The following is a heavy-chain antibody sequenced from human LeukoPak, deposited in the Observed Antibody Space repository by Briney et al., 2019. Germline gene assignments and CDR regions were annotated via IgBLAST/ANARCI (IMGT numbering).Heavy chain of an antibody. D-gene: IGHD6-19*01. CDR3: ARAAVSSGWLDY. V-gene: IGHV4-30-2*01. CDR2: IYHSGST. CDR1: GGSISSGGYS. Sequence: SQTLSLTCAVSGGSISSGGYSWSWIRQPPGKGLEWIGYIYHSGSTYYNPSLKSRVTISVDRSKNQFSLKLSSVTAADTAAYYCARAAVSSGWLDYWGQGTLVTVSS. J-gene: IGHJ4*02.